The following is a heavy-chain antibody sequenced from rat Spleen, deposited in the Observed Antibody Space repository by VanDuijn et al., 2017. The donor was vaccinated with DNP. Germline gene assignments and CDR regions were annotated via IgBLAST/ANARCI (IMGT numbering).Heavy chain of an antibody. CDR2: IMYNGDRT. V-gene: IGHV5S10*01. Sequence: EVQLVESGGGLVQPGRSLKLSCAASGFTFSDYNLAWVRQSPKKGLEWVATIMYNGDRTYYRDSVKGRFTISRDDAQSTLYLQMDSLRSEETATYYCAKAGGYSPWYFDYWGQGVMVTVSS. CDR3: AKAGGYSPWYFDY. D-gene: IGHD1-11*01. CDR1: GFTFSDYN. J-gene: IGHJ2*01.